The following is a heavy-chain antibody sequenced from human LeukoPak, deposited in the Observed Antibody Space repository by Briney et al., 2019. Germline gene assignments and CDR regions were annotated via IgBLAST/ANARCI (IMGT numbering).Heavy chain of an antibody. Sequence: GGSLRLSCAASKFTFITYAMYWVRQAPGKGLEWVANIKQDGSEKYYVDSVKGRFTISRDNAKNSLYLQMNSLRAEDTAVYYCARDGGYYYDYWGQGTLVTVSS. D-gene: IGHD3-22*01. V-gene: IGHV3-7*01. J-gene: IGHJ4*02. CDR3: ARDGGYYYDY. CDR2: IKQDGSEK. CDR1: KFTFITYA.